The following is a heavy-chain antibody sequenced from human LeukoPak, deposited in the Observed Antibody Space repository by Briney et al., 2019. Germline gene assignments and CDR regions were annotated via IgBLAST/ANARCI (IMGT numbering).Heavy chain of an antibody. D-gene: IGHD3-10*01. Sequence: PGGSLRLSCAASGFTFSSYAMHWVRQAPGKGLEWVAVISYDGSNKYYADSVKGRFTISRDNSKNTLYLQMNSLRAEDTAVYYCARAAGSGRSQGFFDYWGQGTLVTVSS. CDR2: ISYDGSNK. CDR1: GFTFSSYA. J-gene: IGHJ4*02. V-gene: IGHV3-30*04. CDR3: ARAAGSGRSQGFFDY.